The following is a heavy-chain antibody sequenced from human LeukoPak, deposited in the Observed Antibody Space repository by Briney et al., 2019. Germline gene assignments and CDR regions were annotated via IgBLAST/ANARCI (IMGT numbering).Heavy chain of an antibody. J-gene: IGHJ4*02. D-gene: IGHD3-22*01. CDR1: GFTFSSYA. CDR3: AKDRYYYDSSGYYQDG. Sequence: GGSLRLSCAASGFTFSSYAMSWVRQAPGKGLEWVSAISGSGGSTYYADSVKGRFTISRDNSKNTLYLQMNSLRAKDTAVYYCAKDRYYYDSSGYYQDGWGQGTLVTVSS. V-gene: IGHV3-23*01. CDR2: ISGSGGST.